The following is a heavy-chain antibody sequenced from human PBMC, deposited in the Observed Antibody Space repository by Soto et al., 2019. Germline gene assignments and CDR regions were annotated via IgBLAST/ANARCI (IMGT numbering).Heavy chain of an antibody. D-gene: IGHD2-2*02. CDR3: ARGIPELPPLVPAAILGYYYYGMDV. Sequence: GASVKVSCKASGGTFSIYAISCVLQAPLQWREWMGGIIPIFGTANYAQKFQGRVTITADESTSTAYMELSSLRSEDTAVYYCARGIPELPPLVPAAILGYYYYGMDVWGQGTTVTVSS. CDR2: IIPIFGTA. J-gene: IGHJ6*02. CDR1: GGTFSIYA. V-gene: IGHV1-69*13.